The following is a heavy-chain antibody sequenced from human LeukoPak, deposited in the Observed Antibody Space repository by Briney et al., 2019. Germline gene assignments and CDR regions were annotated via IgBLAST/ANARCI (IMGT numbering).Heavy chain of an antibody. V-gene: IGHV3-33*01. D-gene: IGHD3-10*01. CDR2: IWYDGSNK. CDR1: GFTFSSYG. J-gene: IGHJ4*02. CDR3: ARSSLWFGESVGY. Sequence: GGSPRLSCAASGFTFSSYGMHWVRQAPGKGLEWVAVIWYDGSNKYYADSVKGRFTISRDNSKNTLYLQMNCLRAEDTAVYYCARSSLWFGESVGYWGQGTPVTVSS.